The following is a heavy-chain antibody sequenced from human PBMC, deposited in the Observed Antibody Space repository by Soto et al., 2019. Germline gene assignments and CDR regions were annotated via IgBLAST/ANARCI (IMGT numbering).Heavy chain of an antibody. J-gene: IGHJ4*02. CDR2: ISAYNGNT. D-gene: IGHD5-12*01. CDR1: GYTFTSYG. V-gene: IGHV1-18*01. CDR3: ARDLKTSAPRWLQFPGSY. Sequence: GASVKVSCKASGYTFTSYGISWVRQAPGQGLEWMGWISAYNGNTNYAQKLQGRVTMTTDTSTSTAYMELRSLRSDDTAVYYCARDLKTSAPRWLQFPGSYWGQGTLVTVSS.